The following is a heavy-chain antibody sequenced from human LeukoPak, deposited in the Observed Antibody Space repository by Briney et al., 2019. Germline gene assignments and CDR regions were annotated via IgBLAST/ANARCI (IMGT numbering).Heavy chain of an antibody. J-gene: IGHJ5*01. CDR1: GTSISSYH. Sequence: SETLSLTCTVSGTSISSYHWSGIQQPAGKRLEWIGRIYTSGTTNYNPSLYSRVTVSVDTSKNHFSLKLTAVTAADTAVYYCARGGSYPDSWGQGILVTVSS. V-gene: IGHV4-4*07. CDR3: ARGGSYPDS. CDR2: IYTSGTT. D-gene: IGHD1-26*01.